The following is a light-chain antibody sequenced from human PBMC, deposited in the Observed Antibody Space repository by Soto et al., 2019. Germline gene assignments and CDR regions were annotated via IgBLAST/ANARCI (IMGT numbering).Light chain of an antibody. CDR1: KLGDKY. CDR2: QNS. Sequence: SYELTQPPSVSVSPGQTASITGSGDKLGDKYACWYQQKPGQSPVLVIYQNSKRPSGIPERFSGSNSGNTATLTISGTQAMDEADYYCQAWESSTAVFGGGTKVTVL. CDR3: QAWESSTAV. V-gene: IGLV3-1*01. J-gene: IGLJ3*02.